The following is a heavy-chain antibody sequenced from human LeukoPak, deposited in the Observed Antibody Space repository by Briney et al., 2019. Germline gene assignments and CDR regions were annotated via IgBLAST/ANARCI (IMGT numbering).Heavy chain of an antibody. J-gene: IGHJ3*02. Sequence: KASETLSLTCAVYGGSFSGYYWSWIRQPPGKGLEWIGEINHSGSTNYNPSLKSRVTISVDTSKNQFSLKLSSVTAADTAVYYCARVHEVGKRWLQPEPLRRAFDIWGQGTMVTVSS. CDR3: ARVHEVGKRWLQPEPLRRAFDI. CDR2: INHSGST. D-gene: IGHD5-24*01. CDR1: GGSFSGYY. V-gene: IGHV4-34*01.